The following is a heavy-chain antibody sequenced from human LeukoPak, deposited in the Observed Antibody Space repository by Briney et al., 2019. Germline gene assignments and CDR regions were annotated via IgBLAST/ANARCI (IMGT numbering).Heavy chain of an antibody. D-gene: IGHD3-10*01. Sequence: SETLSLTCAVYGGSFSGYYWSWIRQPPGKGLEWIGYIYYSGSTNYNPSLKSRVTISVDTSKNQFSLKLSSVTAADTAVYYCARDMAGSVWGQGTLVTVSS. CDR3: ARDMAGSV. V-gene: IGHV4-59*01. J-gene: IGHJ4*02. CDR2: IYYSGST. CDR1: GGSFSGYY.